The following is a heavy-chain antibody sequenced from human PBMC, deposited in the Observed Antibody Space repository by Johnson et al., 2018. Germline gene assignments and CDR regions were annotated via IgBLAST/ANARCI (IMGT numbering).Heavy chain of an antibody. CDR3: ALGLGGYSARSDPYRDGF. D-gene: IGHD5-12*01. Sequence: QVQLVQSGGGVVQXGRSPRLSCADSGFTFSNSDMHWVRQAPGTGLEWVAVLSYEGTNKYYAYSVKGRLTISREKSKNTLSLPMNSLRAEDTDVYCCALGLGGYSARSDPYRDGFWGQGTLVTVSS. J-gene: IGHJ4*02. V-gene: IGHV3-30*03. CDR1: GFTFSNSD. CDR2: LSYEGTNK.